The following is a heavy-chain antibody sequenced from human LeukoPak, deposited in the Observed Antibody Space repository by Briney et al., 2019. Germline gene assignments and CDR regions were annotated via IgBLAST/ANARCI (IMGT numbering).Heavy chain of an antibody. J-gene: IGHJ3*02. V-gene: IGHV3-7*01. Sequence: GGSLRLSCAASGFTFSSYWMSWVRQAPGKGLEWAANIKEDGTNKYYVGSVRGRFTISRDNAKNSLYLQMNSLRADDTAMYYCAREARGTRAAFDIWGQGTMVTVFS. D-gene: IGHD2-8*01. CDR2: IKEDGTNK. CDR3: AREARGTRAAFDI. CDR1: GFTFSSYW.